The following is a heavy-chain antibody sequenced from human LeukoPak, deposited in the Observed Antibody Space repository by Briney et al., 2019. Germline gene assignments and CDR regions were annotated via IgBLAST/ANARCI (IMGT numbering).Heavy chain of an antibody. CDR2: ITPVLGRT. CDR1: GGTFSNYA. V-gene: IGHV1-69*10. CDR3: AREPPLIPNAFDI. Sequence: SVKVSCKASGGTFSNYALNWVRQAPGQGLEWMGGITPVLGRTNYAQQFQGRVTFTSDESMTTVYMELSSLTSEDTAVYYCAREPPLIPNAFDIWGQGTIITVSS. D-gene: IGHD2-21*01. J-gene: IGHJ3*02.